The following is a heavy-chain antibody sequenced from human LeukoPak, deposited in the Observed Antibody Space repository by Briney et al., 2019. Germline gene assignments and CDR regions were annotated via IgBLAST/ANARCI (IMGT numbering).Heavy chain of an antibody. Sequence: PSGTLSLTCAVSGGSISSSNWWSWVRQPPGKGLEWIGEIYHSGSTNYNPSLKSRVTISVDKSKNQFSLKLSSVTPADTAVYYCARGPMGDYVWGSYRSGFDYWGQGTLVTVSS. CDR1: GGSISSSNW. D-gene: IGHD3-16*02. CDR2: IYHSGST. J-gene: IGHJ4*02. CDR3: ARGPMGDYVWGSYRSGFDY. V-gene: IGHV4-4*02.